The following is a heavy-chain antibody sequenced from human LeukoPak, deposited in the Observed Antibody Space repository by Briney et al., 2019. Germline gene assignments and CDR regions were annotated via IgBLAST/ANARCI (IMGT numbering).Heavy chain of an antibody. CDR2: IYYSGST. CDR3: ARTSDGYLFDP. Sequence: SETLSLTCTVSGGSISRSSFYWGWIRQPPGKGLEWIGSIYYSGSTYYNPSLKSRVIISVDTSKNQFSLKLSSVTAADTAVYYCARTSDGYLFDPWGQGTQVTVSS. CDR1: GGSISRSSFY. D-gene: IGHD6-13*01. J-gene: IGHJ5*02. V-gene: IGHV4-39*01.